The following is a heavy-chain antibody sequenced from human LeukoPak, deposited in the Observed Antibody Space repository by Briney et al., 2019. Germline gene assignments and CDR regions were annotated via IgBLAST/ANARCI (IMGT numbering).Heavy chain of an antibody. CDR3: ARGAHSYDFWSGSLYYYGTDV. CDR1: GGSISSGGYY. Sequence: SETLSLTCTVSGGSISSGGYYWSWIRQHPGKGLEWIGYIYYSGSTYYNPSLKSRVTISVDTSKNQFSLKLSSVTAADTAVYYCARGAHSYDFWSGSLYYYGTDVWGQGTTVTVSS. CDR2: IYYSGST. V-gene: IGHV4-31*03. D-gene: IGHD3-3*01. J-gene: IGHJ6*02.